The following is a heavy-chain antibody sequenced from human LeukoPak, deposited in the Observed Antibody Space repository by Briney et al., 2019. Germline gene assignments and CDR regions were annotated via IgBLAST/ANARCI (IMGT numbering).Heavy chain of an antibody. J-gene: IGHJ6*03. D-gene: IGHD3-3*01. CDR1: GYSISSGYY. CDR2: IYYSGST. Sequence: ASETLSLTCTVSGYSISSGYYWGWIRQPPGKGLEWIGSIYYSGSTYYNPSLKSRVTISVDTSKNQFSLKLSSVTAADTAVYYCARVVRITIFAHYYYYMDVWGKGTTVTVSS. V-gene: IGHV4-38-2*02. CDR3: ARVVRITIFAHYYYYMDV.